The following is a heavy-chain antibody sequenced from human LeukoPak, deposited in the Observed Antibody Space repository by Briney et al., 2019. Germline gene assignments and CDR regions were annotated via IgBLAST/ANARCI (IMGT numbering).Heavy chain of an antibody. CDR2: TRNKVKSYTT. J-gene: IGHJ4*02. D-gene: IGHD2-15*01. V-gene: IGHV3-72*01. CDR1: GFTFSDHY. CDR3: ARGSCSGGICYSGDY. Sequence: PGGSPRLSCAASGFTFSDHYIDWVRQAPGKGLEWVGRTRNKVKSYTTEYAASVKGRFTISRDGSKSSVYLQMNSLKTEDTAVYYCARGSCSGGICYSGDYWGQGTLVTVSS.